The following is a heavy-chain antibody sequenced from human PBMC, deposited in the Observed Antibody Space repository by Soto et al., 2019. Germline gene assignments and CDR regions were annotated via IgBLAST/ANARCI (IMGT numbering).Heavy chain of an antibody. J-gene: IGHJ5*02. D-gene: IGHD2-15*01. CDR3: ARGEGYCSGGSCYRWFDP. CDR2: INGGNGNT. Sequence: ASVKVSFKASGYTFTKYALHWVRQAPGQRLEWMGWINGGNGNTKYSQKFQGRVTITRDTSASTAYMELSSLRSEDTAVYYCARGEGYCSGGSCYRWFDPWGQGTLVTVSS. V-gene: IGHV1-3*01. CDR1: GYTFTKYA.